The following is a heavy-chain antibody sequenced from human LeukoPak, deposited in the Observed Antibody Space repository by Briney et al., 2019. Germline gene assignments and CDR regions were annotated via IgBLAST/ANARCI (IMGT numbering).Heavy chain of an antibody. Sequence: ASVKVSCKASGYTFTSYDVNWVRQAPGRGLDWIGWMNPISGDTGYALKFQGRVTMSRNTSISTAYMELGSLRSEDTAVYYCARVPRRGERFDPWGQGTLVTVSS. CDR3: ARVPRRGERFDP. CDR2: MNPISGDT. V-gene: IGHV1-8*01. J-gene: IGHJ5*02. CDR1: GYTFTSYD. D-gene: IGHD3-10*01.